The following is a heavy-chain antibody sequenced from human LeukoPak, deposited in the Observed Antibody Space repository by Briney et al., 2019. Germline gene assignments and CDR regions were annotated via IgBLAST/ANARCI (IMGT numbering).Heavy chain of an antibody. J-gene: IGHJ4*02. Sequence: GESLKISCKGSGYSFSNYWIGWVRQMPGKGLEWMGIIYPGDSNTRYSPSFQGQVTLSADKSISTAYLQWTSLKASDTAIYYCARQPLVRDCGGDCEFDYWGQGTRVSVSS. CDR2: IYPGDSNT. V-gene: IGHV5-51*01. CDR3: ARQPLVRDCGGDCEFDY. D-gene: IGHD2-21*02. CDR1: GYSFSNYW.